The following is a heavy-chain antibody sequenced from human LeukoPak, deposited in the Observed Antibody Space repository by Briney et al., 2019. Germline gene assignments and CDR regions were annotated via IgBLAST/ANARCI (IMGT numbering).Heavy chain of an antibody. Sequence: GGSLRLSCAASGFTFSSYWMHWVRQAPGKGLVWVSRINTDGSTTSYADSVKRRFTISRHNPKNTLYLQMNSLRAEDTAVYYCARGYYDSSGFSFDYWGQGTLVTVSS. CDR2: INTDGSTT. CDR3: ARGYYDSSGFSFDY. D-gene: IGHD3-22*01. V-gene: IGHV3-74*01. CDR1: GFTFSSYW. J-gene: IGHJ4*02.